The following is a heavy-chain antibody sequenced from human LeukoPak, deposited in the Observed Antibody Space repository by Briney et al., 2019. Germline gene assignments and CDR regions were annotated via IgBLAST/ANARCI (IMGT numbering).Heavy chain of an antibody. CDR1: GGSFSGYY. CDR2: INHSGST. V-gene: IGHV4-34*01. CDR3: AREQDIVVVVAATVFLGAFDY. J-gene: IGHJ4*02. Sequence: SETLSLTCAVYGGSFSGYYWSWIRQPPGKGLEWIGEINHSGSTNYNPSLKSRVTISVDTSKNQFSLKLSSVTAADTAVYYCAREQDIVVVVAATVFLGAFDYWGQGTLATVSS. D-gene: IGHD2-15*01.